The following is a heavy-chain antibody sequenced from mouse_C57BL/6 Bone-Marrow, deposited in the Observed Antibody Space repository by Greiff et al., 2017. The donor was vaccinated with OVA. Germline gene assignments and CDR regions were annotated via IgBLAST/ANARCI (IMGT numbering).Heavy chain of an antibody. CDR3: ARSWAYYSNYGAFDY. V-gene: IGHV14-2*01. CDR1: GFNIKDYY. Sequence: VQLQQSGAELVKPGASVKLSCTASGFNIKDYYMHWVKQRTEQGLEWIGRIDPEDGETTYAPKFQGKATITADTSSNTAYLQLSSLTSEDTAVYYCARSWAYYSNYGAFDYWGQGTTLTVSS. CDR2: IDPEDGET. J-gene: IGHJ2*01. D-gene: IGHD2-5*01.